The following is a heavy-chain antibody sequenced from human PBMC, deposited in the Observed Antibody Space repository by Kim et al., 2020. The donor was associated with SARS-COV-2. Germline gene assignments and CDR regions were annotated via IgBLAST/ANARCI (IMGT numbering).Heavy chain of an antibody. Sequence: GGSLRLSCVASGFNFSSYVMHWVRQAPGKGLEWVAVTSYDERSKYYADSAKGRFTISRDNSKNVLYLQMNSVRGEDTAVYYCAKESDAFDIWGQGTMVTV. CDR1: GFNFSSYV. CDR3: AKESDAFDI. CDR2: TSYDERSK. J-gene: IGHJ3*02. V-gene: IGHV3-30*18.